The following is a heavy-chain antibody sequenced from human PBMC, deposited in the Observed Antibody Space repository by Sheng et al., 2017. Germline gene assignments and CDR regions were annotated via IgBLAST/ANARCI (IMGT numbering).Heavy chain of an antibody. V-gene: IGHV4-34*01. CDR1: GGSFSGYY. D-gene: IGHD2-15*01. CDR2: INHSGST. Sequence: QVQLQQWGAGLLKPSETLSLTCAVYGGSFSGYYWSWIRQPPGKGLEWIGEINHSGSTNYNPSLKSRVTISVDTSKNQFSLKLSSVTAADTAVYYCARYCSGGSCYHHDYWGQGTLVTVSS. J-gene: IGHJ4*02. CDR3: ARYCSGGSCYHHDY.